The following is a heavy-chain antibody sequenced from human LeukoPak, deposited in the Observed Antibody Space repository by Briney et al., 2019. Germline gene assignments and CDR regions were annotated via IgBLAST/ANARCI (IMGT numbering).Heavy chain of an antibody. CDR2: IQEDGSLK. J-gene: IGHJ4*02. Sequence: GGSLRLSCAASGFTFSTHVMYWVRQAPGKGLEWVANIQEDGSLKYYVGSVEGRFTISRDNAKNSLYLQMSGLRAEDTAMYYCARDWIGDNSVGVTPFDYWGQGTLVTVSS. CDR3: ARDWIGDNSVGVTPFDY. D-gene: IGHD4-23*01. CDR1: GFTFSTHV. V-gene: IGHV3-7*03.